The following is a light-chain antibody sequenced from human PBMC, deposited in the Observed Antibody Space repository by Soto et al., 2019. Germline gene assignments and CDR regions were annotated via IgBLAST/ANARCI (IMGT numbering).Light chain of an antibody. J-gene: IGKJ3*01. CDR2: WAS. V-gene: IGKV4-1*01. CDR3: QQYYSTPFT. Sequence: DIVMTQSPDSLAVSLGERASINCRSNQSVLYSSNDKNYLAWYQQKPGQPPKLLIYWASSRESGVPARFSGSGSGTEFTLTISSLQAEDVAVYYWQQYYSTPFTFGPGTIVEIK. CDR1: QSVLYSSNDKNY.